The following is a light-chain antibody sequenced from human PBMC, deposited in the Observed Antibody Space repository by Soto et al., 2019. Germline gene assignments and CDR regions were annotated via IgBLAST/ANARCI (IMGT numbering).Light chain of an antibody. Sequence: DIQMTQSPSSVSASVGDSVTISCRASESISGYLAWYQQKPGKVPSLLISTADTLQSGVPSRFSGSGYGTEFTLTISSLQSEDFAVYYCQQYNHWPPITFGPGTRLEIK. CDR2: TAD. CDR3: QQYNHWPPIT. V-gene: IGKV1-12*01. CDR1: ESISGY. J-gene: IGKJ5*01.